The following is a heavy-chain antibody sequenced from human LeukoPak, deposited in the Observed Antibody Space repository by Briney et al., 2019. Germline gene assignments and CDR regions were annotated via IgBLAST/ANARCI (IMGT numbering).Heavy chain of an antibody. CDR3: ARGYSSGWYVKDY. J-gene: IGHJ4*02. CDR2: INPNSGGT. D-gene: IGHD6-19*01. V-gene: IGHV1-2*02. Sequence: ASVKVSRKASGYTFTGYYMHWVRQAPGQGLEWMGWINPNSGGTSYAQKFQGRVTMTRDTSISTAYMELSRLRSDDTAVYYCARGYSSGWYVKDYWGQGTLVTVSS. CDR1: GYTFTGYY.